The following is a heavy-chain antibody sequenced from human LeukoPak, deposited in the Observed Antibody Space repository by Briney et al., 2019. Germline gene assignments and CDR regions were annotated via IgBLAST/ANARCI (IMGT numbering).Heavy chain of an antibody. CDR2: IYYSGIT. V-gene: IGHV4-59*09. D-gene: IGHD2-15*01. J-gene: IGHJ5*02. Sequence: IYYSGITNYNPSLKSRVTISVDTSKNQFSLKLSSVTAADTAIYYCARGPGGGSYNWFDPWGQGTLVTVSS. CDR3: ARGPGGGSYNWFDP.